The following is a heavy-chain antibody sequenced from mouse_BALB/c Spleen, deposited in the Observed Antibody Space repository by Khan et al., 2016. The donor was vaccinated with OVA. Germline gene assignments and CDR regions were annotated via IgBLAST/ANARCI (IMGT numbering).Heavy chain of an antibody. CDR3: ARLEDI. D-gene: IGHD1-3*01. J-gene: IGHJ2*01. CDR1: GFSLTSYG. CDR2: IWAGGST. V-gene: IGHV2-9*02. Sequence: QVQLKESGPGLVAPSQSLSITCTVSGFSLTSYGVHWVRQPPGKGLEWLGVIWAGGSTNYNSDLMSRLSISKDNYKSQVFLKMNSPRTDDTAMYYCARLEDIWGQGTTLTVSS.